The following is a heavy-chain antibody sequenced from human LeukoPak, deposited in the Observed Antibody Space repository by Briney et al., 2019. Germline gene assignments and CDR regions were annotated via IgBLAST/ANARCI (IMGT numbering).Heavy chain of an antibody. CDR3: ATDSSFWSGYPAYYYSGMDV. V-gene: IGHV1-24*01. J-gene: IGHJ6*02. Sequence: ASVKVSCKVSGYTLTELSMHWVRQAPGKGLEWMGGFDPEDGETIYAQKFQGRVTMTEDTSTDTAYMELSSLRSEDTAVYYCATDSSFWSGYPAYYYSGMDVWGQGTTVTVSS. D-gene: IGHD3-3*01. CDR1: GYTLTELS. CDR2: FDPEDGET.